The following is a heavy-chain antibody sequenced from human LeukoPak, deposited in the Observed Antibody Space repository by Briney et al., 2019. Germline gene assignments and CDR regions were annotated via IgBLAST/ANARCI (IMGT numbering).Heavy chain of an antibody. CDR3: AREEGRGTDAFDI. J-gene: IGHJ3*02. D-gene: IGHD3-16*01. CDR2: ISAYNGNT. CDR1: GYTFNKHG. V-gene: IGHV1-18*01. Sequence: ASVKVSCKAFGYTFNKHGISWVRQAPGQGLEWMGWISAYNGNTNYAQKLQGRVTMTTDTSTSTAYMELRSLRSDDTAVYYCAREEGRGTDAFDIWGQGTMVTVSS.